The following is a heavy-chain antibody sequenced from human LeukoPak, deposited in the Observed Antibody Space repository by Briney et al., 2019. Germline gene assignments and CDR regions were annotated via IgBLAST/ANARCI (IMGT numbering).Heavy chain of an antibody. Sequence: GASVKVSCKASGYTFTGYYMHWVRQAPGQGLEWMGWINPNSGGTNYAQKFQGRVTMTRDTSISTAYMELSRLRSDDTAVYYCARETYSTTRAFDIWGQGTMVTVSS. D-gene: IGHD6-13*01. CDR3: ARETYSTTRAFDI. CDR2: INPNSGGT. J-gene: IGHJ3*02. V-gene: IGHV1-2*02. CDR1: GYTFTGYY.